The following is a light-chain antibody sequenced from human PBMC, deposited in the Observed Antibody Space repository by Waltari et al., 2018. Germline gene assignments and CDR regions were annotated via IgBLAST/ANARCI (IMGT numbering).Light chain of an antibody. CDR2: EVS. CDR1: DSYVGPYDL. CDR3: SSYTTSSAPGV. V-gene: IGLV2-14*01. Sequence: QSALTQPASVSGSPGQSITISCSGTDSYVGPYDLVPWYQQHPGKAPHLIIYEVSNRPSGISNRFSASKSGNTASLTISGLQAEDEADYYCSSYTTSSAPGVFGTGTRVTVL. J-gene: IGLJ1*01.